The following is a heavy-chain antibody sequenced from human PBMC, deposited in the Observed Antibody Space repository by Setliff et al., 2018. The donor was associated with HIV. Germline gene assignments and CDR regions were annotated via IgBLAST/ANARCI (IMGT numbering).Heavy chain of an antibody. CDR2: IYHSGST. J-gene: IGHJ4*02. CDR3: ARGGQLWSFHY. Sequence: SETLSLTCTVSGGSISSGPSYWSWIRQHPGKGLEWIGYIYHSGSTYYNPSLKTRVTISVDTSKKQFSLKLSSVTAADTAVYYCARGGQLWSFHYWGQGTLVTVSS. CDR1: GGSISSGPSY. V-gene: IGHV4-31*03. D-gene: IGHD5-18*01.